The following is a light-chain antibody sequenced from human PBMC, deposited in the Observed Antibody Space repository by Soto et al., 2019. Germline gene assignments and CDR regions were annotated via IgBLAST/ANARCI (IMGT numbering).Light chain of an antibody. CDR2: DVS. CDR3: SSYIRSTRV. Sequence: QSALPQPASVSGSPGQTITISCTGTSSDVGGYNHVSWYQQHPGKAPKLMIYDVSNRPSGVSNRFSGSNSGNTAALTISGLQAEDEADYYCSSYIRSTRVFGTGSKLTVL. CDR1: SSDVGGYNH. V-gene: IGLV2-14*01. J-gene: IGLJ1*01.